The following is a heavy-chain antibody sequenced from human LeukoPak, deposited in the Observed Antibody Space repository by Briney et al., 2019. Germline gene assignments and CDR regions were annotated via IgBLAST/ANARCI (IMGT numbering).Heavy chain of an antibody. D-gene: IGHD3-10*01. J-gene: IGHJ6*02. V-gene: IGHV1-69*13. CDR2: IIPIFGTA. CDR1: GGTFSSYA. Sequence: SVKVSCKASGGTFSSYAISWVRQAPGQGLEWMGGIIPIFGTANYAQKFQGRVTITADESTSTAYMELSSVRSEDTAVYYCAIRAITMVRGASMDVWGQGTTVTVSS. CDR3: AIRAITMVRGASMDV.